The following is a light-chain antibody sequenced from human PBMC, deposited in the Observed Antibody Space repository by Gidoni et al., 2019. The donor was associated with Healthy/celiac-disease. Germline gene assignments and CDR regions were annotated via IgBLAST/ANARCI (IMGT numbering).Light chain of an antibody. CDR1: KLGDKY. V-gene: IGLV3-1*01. CDR3: QAWDSSTVV. CDR2: QDS. Sequence: YELTQPPSVSVSPGQTASITCSGDKLGDKYACWYQQKPGQSTVLVIYQDSKRPSGIPERFSGSNSGNTATLTISGTQAMDEADYYCQAWDSSTVVFGGGTKLTVL. J-gene: IGLJ2*01.